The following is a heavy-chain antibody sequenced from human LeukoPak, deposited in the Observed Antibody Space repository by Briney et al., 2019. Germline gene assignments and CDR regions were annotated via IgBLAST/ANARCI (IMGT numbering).Heavy chain of an antibody. Sequence: SGPALVKPTQTLTLTCTFSRFSLRTSAMCGGWIRHPPVKALEWLVRSDRDDDKYYSTSLKTRLTISKDTYKNQVILTMTNMDPVDTATYYCARSIVYDSSGYPVIDAFDIWGQGTMVTVSS. J-gene: IGHJ3*02. CDR3: ARSIVYDSSGYPVIDAFDI. CDR1: RFSLRTSAMC. CDR2: SDRDDDK. D-gene: IGHD3-22*01. V-gene: IGHV2-70*11.